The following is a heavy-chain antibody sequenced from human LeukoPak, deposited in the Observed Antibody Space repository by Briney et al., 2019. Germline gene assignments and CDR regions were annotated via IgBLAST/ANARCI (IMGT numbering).Heavy chain of an antibody. Sequence: ASVKVSCKASGYTFTSYGISWVRQAPGQGLEWMGWISAYNGNTNYAQKLQGRVTMTTDTSTSTAYMELRSLRSDDTAVYYCARVLWYYGSGSYDAFDIWGQGTMVTVSS. CDR1: GYTFTSYG. J-gene: IGHJ3*02. D-gene: IGHD3-10*01. CDR3: ARVLWYYGSGSYDAFDI. V-gene: IGHV1-18*01. CDR2: ISAYNGNT.